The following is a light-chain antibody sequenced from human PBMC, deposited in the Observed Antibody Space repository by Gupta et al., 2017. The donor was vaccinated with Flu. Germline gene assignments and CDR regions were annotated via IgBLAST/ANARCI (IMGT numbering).Light chain of an antibody. Sequence: VTISCSCVISSIGKNYVSWYQHLPGTAPNLLIYENDKRSAGIPDCFSGAKCDTASTLGIXGXQTGDAXDYYCGPGDDSLYNMLFGGGTKLTVL. CDR2: END. CDR1: ISSIGKNY. V-gene: IGLV1-51*02. CDR3: GPGDDSLYNML. J-gene: IGLJ3*02.